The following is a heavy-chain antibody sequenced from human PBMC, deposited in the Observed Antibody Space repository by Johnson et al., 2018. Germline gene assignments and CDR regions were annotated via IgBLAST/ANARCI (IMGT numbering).Heavy chain of an antibody. J-gene: IGHJ6*03. CDR1: GFTFSSYA. Sequence: VQLVQSGGGLVQPGGSLRLSCAASGFTFSSYAMSWVRQAPGKGLEWVSGISGSGGSTYYADSVKGRFTISRDNSKNTLYLQMNSLRAEDTAVYYCAKMPDSSCSYNNYYDYYMDVWGKGTTVTVSS. D-gene: IGHD3-22*01. CDR3: AKMPDSSCSYNNYYDYYMDV. CDR2: ISGSGGST. V-gene: IGHV3-23*04.